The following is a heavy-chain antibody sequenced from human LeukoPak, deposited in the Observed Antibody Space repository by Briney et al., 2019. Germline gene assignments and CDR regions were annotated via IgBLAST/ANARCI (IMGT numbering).Heavy chain of an antibody. V-gene: IGHV3-74*01. CDR1: GFTFGSHW. J-gene: IGHJ5*02. Sequence: GGSLRLSCAASGFTFGSHWMNWVRQAPGKGPVWVPRINGDGSTTVYADSVRGRFSISRNNAKSTFYLQLNSLRAEDTAVYYCAREGGGYCSGINCWKWFDPWGQGTLVTVSS. D-gene: IGHD2-15*01. CDR3: AREGGGYCSGINCWKWFDP. CDR2: INGDGSTT.